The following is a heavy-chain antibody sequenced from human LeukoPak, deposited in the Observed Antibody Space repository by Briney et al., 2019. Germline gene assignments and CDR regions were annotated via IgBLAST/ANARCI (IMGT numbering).Heavy chain of an antibody. Sequence: GASVKVSCKASGYTFTGYYMHWMRQAPGQGLEWMGRINPNSGGTNYAQKFQGRVTMTRDTSISTAYMELSRLRSDDTALYYCARGSLLYCSGGSCQKDYYYYYMDVWGKGTTVTVSS. CDR1: GYTFTGYY. J-gene: IGHJ6*03. D-gene: IGHD2-15*01. V-gene: IGHV1-2*06. CDR3: ARGSLLYCSGGSCQKDYYYYYMDV. CDR2: INPNSGGT.